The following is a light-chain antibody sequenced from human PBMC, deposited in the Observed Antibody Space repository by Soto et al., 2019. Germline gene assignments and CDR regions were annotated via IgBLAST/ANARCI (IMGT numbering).Light chain of an antibody. V-gene: IGLV2-23*02. J-gene: IGLJ2*01. CDR2: DVN. CDR3: CSYAGSSTVL. CDR1: SSDVGSYNL. Sequence: QSVLTQPASVSGSPGQSITISCTGSSSDVGSYNLVSWYQHHPGKAPKLMIYDVNKRPSGVSYRFSGSKSGNTASLTISGLQAEDEADYYCCSYAGSSTVLFVGGTKVTVL.